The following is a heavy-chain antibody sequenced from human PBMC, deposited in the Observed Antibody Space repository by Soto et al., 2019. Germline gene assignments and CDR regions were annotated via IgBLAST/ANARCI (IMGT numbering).Heavy chain of an antibody. CDR3: ARGTDGMDA. CDR2: ISYDGSEK. J-gene: IGHJ6*02. V-gene: IGHV3-30-3*01. Sequence: QVQLVESGGGVVQPGRSLRLSCAASGFTFSSYAMHWVRQAPGKGLEWVAVISYDGSEKYYADSAKGRFTVSRDNSKNTRYLQMNGRRAEDTAVYYTARGTDGMDAGGQGTTVIVSS. CDR1: GFTFSSYA.